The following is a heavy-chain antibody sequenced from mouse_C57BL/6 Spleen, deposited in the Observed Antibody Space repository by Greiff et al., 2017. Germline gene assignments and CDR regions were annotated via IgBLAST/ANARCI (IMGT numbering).Heavy chain of an antibody. Sequence: EVQLQQSGPELVQPGASVKISCKASGYTFTDYYMNWVKQSHGKSLEWIGDINPNNGGTSYNQKFKGKATLTVDKSSSTAYMGLRSLTSEDSAVYDCARSRSNYVYYYAMDYWGQGTSVTVSS. V-gene: IGHV1-26*01. J-gene: IGHJ4*01. D-gene: IGHD2-5*01. CDR1: GYTFTDYY. CDR3: ARSRSNYVYYYAMDY. CDR2: INPNNGGT.